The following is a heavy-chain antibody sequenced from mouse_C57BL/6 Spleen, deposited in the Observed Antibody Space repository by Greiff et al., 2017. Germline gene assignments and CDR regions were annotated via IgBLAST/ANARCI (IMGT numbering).Heavy chain of an antibody. Sequence: EVQVVESGGGLVQPKGSLKLSCAASGFSFNTYAMNWVRQAPGKGLEWVARIRSKSNNYATYYADSVKDRFTISRDDSESMLYLQMNNLKTEDTAMYYCVRGGSSPFDYWGQGTTLTVSS. CDR2: IRSKSNNYAT. J-gene: IGHJ2*01. CDR3: VRGGSSPFDY. CDR1: GFSFNTYA. V-gene: IGHV10-1*01. D-gene: IGHD1-1*01.